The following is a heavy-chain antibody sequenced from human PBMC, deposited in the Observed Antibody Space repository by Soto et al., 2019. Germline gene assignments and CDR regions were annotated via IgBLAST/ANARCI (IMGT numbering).Heavy chain of an antibody. CDR2: VSPKSGNT. CDR1: GYNFFDYG. J-gene: IGHJ1*01. Sequence: QIQLVQSGAEVKKPGASVKVTCKASGYNFFDYGVTWVRQAPGQGLEWMGWVSPKSGNTDYARKVQGRVTMTTDISTSTSYMELRGLISDDTGVYYCARGRTVSAIGLLLVWDQGTLVSVSS. V-gene: IGHV1-18*01. CDR3: ARGRTVSAIGLLLV. D-gene: IGHD2-8*02.